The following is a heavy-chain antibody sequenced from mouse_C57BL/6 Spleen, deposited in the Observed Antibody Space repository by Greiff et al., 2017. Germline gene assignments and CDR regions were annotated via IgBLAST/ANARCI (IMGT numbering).Heavy chain of an antibody. CDR1: GFSLSTSGMG. J-gene: IGHJ1*03. V-gene: IGHV8-12*01. Sequence: QVTLKVCGPGILQSSQTLSLSCSSSGFSLSTSGMGVSWISQPSGKGLEWLAHIYCDDDKCYYPFLKSRLTISKDTSRNPKFLQITSVDTADTATYYYSRGGLPYECFDVWGTGTTVTVSS. CDR2: IYCDDDK. D-gene: IGHD2-4*01. CDR3: SRGGLPYECFDV.